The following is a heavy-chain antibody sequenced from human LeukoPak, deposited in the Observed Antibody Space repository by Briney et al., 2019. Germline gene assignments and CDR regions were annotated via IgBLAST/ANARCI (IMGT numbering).Heavy chain of an antibody. D-gene: IGHD4-17*01. J-gene: IGHJ6*02. V-gene: IGHV4-31*03. CDR2: IYYSGST. Sequence: SQILSLTCTVSGGSISSGGYYWSWIRQHPGKGLEWIGYIYYSGSTYYNPSLKSRVTISVDTSKNQFSLKLSSVTAADTAVYYCARDNIHDFGYYGMDVWGQGTTVTVSS. CDR3: ARDNIHDFGYYGMDV. CDR1: GGSISSGGYY.